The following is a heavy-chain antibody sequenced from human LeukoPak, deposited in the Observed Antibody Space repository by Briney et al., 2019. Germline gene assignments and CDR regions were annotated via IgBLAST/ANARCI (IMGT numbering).Heavy chain of an antibody. CDR3: ARHGMTTELLY. CDR2: IYYSGST. V-gene: IGHV4-39*01. J-gene: IGHJ4*02. CDR1: GGSISSSSYY. D-gene: IGHD4-11*01. Sequence: PSETLSLTCTVSGGSISSSSYYWGWIRHPPGKGLEWIGSIYYSGSTYYNPSLKSRVTISVDTSKNQFSLKLSSVTAADTAVYYCARHGMTTELLYWGQGTLVTVSS.